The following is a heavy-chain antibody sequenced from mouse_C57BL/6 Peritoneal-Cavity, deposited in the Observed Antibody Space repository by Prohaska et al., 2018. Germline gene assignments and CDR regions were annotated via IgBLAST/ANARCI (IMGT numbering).Heavy chain of an antibody. J-gene: IGHJ1*03. CDR2: INADGSAM. CDR3: MRYGNYWYFDV. V-gene: IGHV11-2*01. D-gene: IGHD2-1*01. Sequence: EVQLLETGGGLVQPGGSRGLSCEGSGFTFSGFWMSWVRQTPGKTLEWIGDINADGSAMNYGPSIEDRFTIVRDNDKSTRYLQMSNVRSEDTATYFCMRYGNYWYFDVWGTGNRVTV. CDR1: GFTFSGFW.